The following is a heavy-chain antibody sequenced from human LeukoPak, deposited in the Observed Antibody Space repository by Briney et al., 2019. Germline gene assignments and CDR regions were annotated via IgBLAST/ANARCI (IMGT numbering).Heavy chain of an antibody. D-gene: IGHD3-10*01. CDR2: INHSGST. Sequence: SETLSLTCAVYGGSFSGYYWSWIRQPPGKGLEWIGEINHSGSTNYNPSPKSRVTISVDTSKNQFSLKLSSVTAADTAVYYCARGSHYYGSGSYYKDPDAFDIWGQGTMVTVSS. CDR3: ARGSHYYGSGSYYKDPDAFDI. V-gene: IGHV4-34*01. J-gene: IGHJ3*02. CDR1: GGSFSGYY.